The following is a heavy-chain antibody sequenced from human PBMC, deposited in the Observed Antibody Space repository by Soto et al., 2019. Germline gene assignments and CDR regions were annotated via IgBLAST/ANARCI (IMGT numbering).Heavy chain of an antibody. CDR3: AREETAWPLAYGLDV. J-gene: IGHJ6*02. CDR2: IGRRSDI. CDR1: GFTFSSYS. V-gene: IGHV3-21*01. D-gene: IGHD2-21*02. Sequence: PGGSLRLSCAASGFTFSSYSMNWVRQAPGKGLEWVSSIGRRSDIYYADSVKGRFTISRDNAKNSVSLQMNSLRDEDTAVYYCAREETAWPLAYGLDVWGQGTTVTVSS.